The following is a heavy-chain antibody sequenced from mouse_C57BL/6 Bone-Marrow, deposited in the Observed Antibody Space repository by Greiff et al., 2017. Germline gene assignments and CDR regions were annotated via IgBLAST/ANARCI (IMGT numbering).Heavy chain of an antibody. Sequence: VQLQQSGAELVRPGTSVKLSCKASGYTFTSYWMHWVKQRPGQGLEWIGVIDPSDSYTNYNQKFKGKATLTVDTSSSTAYMQLSSLTSEDSAVYYCARRLRRGAMDYWGQGTSVTVSS. J-gene: IGHJ4*01. CDR1: GYTFTSYW. CDR3: ARRLRRGAMDY. CDR2: IDPSDSYT. V-gene: IGHV1-59*01. D-gene: IGHD3-2*02.